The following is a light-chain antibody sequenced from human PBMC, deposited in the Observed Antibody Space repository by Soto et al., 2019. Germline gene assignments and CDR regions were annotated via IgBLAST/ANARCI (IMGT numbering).Light chain of an antibody. V-gene: IGLV1-44*01. CDR1: NSNLGAGYD. CDR2: CNN. J-gene: IGLJ3*02. CDR3: AAWDDSLNGVV. Sequence: QSVLTQPPSVSGAPGQRVTISCTGNNSNLGAGYDVHWYQQLPGTAPKLLIYCNNQRPSGVPDRFSGSKSGTSASLAISGLQSEDEADYYCAAWDDSLNGVVFGGGTKLTVL.